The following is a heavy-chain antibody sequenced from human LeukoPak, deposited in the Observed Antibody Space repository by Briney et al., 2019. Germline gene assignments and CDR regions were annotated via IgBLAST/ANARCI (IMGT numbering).Heavy chain of an antibody. CDR2: IWYDGSNK. Sequence: GRSLRLSCAASGFTFSSYGMHWVRQAPGKGLEWVAVIWYDGSNKYYADSVKGRLTISRDNSKNTLYLQMNSLRAEDTAVYYCARDAGQWLVRQFDYWGQGTLVTVSS. CDR1: GFTFSSYG. D-gene: IGHD6-19*01. CDR3: ARDAGQWLVRQFDY. V-gene: IGHV3-33*01. J-gene: IGHJ4*02.